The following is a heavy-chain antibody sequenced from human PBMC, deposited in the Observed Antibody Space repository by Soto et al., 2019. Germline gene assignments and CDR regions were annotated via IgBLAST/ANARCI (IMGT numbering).Heavy chain of an antibody. CDR3: TRHLRKYHDDNHFETPDAFDL. D-gene: IGHD3-16*01. CDR1: GYSFTSYW. J-gene: IGHJ3*01. V-gene: IGHV5-10-1*01. Sequence: PGESLKISCKGSGYSFTSYWISWVRQMPGKGLEWMGRINPSDSYTNYSPSFQGRVTISADRSVSTACLQWTSLQASDTAIYFCTRHLRKYHDDNHFETPDAFDLWGQGTTVTVSS. CDR2: INPSDSYT.